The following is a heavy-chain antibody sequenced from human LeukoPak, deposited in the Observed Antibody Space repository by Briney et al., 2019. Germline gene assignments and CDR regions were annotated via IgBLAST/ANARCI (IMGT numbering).Heavy chain of an antibody. V-gene: IGHV3-72*01. CDR1: GFTFDDHY. Sequence: GSLRLSCAASGFTFDDHYMDWVRQSPGKGLEWVGSGRNKANGYTTAYAASVKGRFTISRDDSKNSLYLQMNSLKIDDTAVYYCVKVGARTKVTTLDFEYWGQETVVTVSS. CDR2: GRNKANGYTT. D-gene: IGHD4-17*01. J-gene: IGHJ4*02. CDR3: VKVGARTKVTTLDFEY.